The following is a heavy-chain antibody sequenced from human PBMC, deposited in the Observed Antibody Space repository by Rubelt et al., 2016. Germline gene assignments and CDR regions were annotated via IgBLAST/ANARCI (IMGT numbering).Heavy chain of an antibody. CDR2: LIPIFGTA. J-gene: IGHJ4*02. CDR3: ARGPRGNNFDY. CDR1: GGTFSSYA. V-gene: IGHV1-69*06. Sequence: QVQLVQSGAEVKKPGSSVKVSGKASGGTFSSYAISWVRQAPGQGLEWRGGLIPIFGTANYARKYQGRVTVTRETSTSTLYMELSSLRSEDTAVYYCARGPRGNNFDYWGQGTLVTVSS.